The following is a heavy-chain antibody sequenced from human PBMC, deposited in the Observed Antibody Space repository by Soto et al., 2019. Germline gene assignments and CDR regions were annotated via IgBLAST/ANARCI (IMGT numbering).Heavy chain of an antibody. D-gene: IGHD1-1*01. CDR3: ALESIERRFDS. J-gene: IGHJ4*02. CDR2: INASNGNT. V-gene: IGHV1-18*01. Sequence: QVQLVQSGPEVKRPGASVKVSCKASGYSFTNYGLSWLRQAPVQGLEWMGWINASNGNTVDAQKLQGRVTMTTDTSTSTAYTELRSLTSDDTAIYSSALESIERRFDSWGQGTLVTVSS. CDR1: GYSFTNYG.